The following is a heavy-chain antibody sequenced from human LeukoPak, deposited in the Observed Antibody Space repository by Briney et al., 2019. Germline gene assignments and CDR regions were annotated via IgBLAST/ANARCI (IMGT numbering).Heavy chain of an antibody. D-gene: IGHD5-12*01. CDR2: IRYDGSNK. CDR1: GFTFSSYG. CDR3: AKAQNSGYDYENFDY. Sequence: GGSLRLPCAASGFTFSSYGMHWVRQAPGKGLEWVAFIRYDGSNKYYADSVKGRFTISRDNSKNTLYLQMNSLRAEDTAVYYCAKAQNSGYDYENFDYWGQGTLVTVSS. V-gene: IGHV3-30*02. J-gene: IGHJ4*02.